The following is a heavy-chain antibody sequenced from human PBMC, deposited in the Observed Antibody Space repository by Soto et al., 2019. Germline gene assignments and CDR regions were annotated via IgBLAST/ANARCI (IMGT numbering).Heavy chain of an antibody. CDR3: AKDIYPVAGSRGFDY. Sequence: GGSLRLSCAASGFTFRSYAMSWVRQAPGKGLEWVSAISGSGGSTYYADSVKGRFTISRDNSKNTLYLQMNSLRAEDTAVYYCAKDIYPVAGSRGFDYWGQGTLVTVSS. CDR2: ISGSGGST. V-gene: IGHV3-23*01. CDR1: GFTFRSYA. J-gene: IGHJ4*02. D-gene: IGHD6-19*01.